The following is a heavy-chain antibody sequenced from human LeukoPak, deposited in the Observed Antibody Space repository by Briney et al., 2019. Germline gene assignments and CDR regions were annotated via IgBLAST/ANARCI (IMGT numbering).Heavy chain of an antibody. CDR1: GGSISSSSYY. CDR2: IYYSGST. CDR3: ARRYCSSTSCPLFDP. Sequence: PSETLSLTCTVSGGSISSSSYYWGWIRQPPGKGLEWIGSIYYSGSTYYNPSLKSRVTISVDRSKNQFSLKLSSVTAADTAVYYCARRYCSSTSCPLFDPWGQGTLVTVSS. D-gene: IGHD2-2*01. J-gene: IGHJ5*02. V-gene: IGHV4-39*07.